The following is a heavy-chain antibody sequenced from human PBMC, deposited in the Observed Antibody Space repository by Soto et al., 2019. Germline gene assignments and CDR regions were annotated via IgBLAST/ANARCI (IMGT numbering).Heavy chain of an antibody. D-gene: IGHD6-13*01. CDR2: ISAYNGNT. V-gene: IGHV1-18*01. Sequence: ASVKVSCKASGYTFTSYGISWVRQAPGQGLEWMGWISAYNGNTNYAQKLQGRVTMTTDTSTSTAYMELRSLRSDDTAVYYCARVTHSSSWHFWSPPDYYYYGMDVWGQGTTVTVSS. J-gene: IGHJ6*02. CDR1: GYTFTSYG. CDR3: ARVTHSSSWHFWSPPDYYYYGMDV.